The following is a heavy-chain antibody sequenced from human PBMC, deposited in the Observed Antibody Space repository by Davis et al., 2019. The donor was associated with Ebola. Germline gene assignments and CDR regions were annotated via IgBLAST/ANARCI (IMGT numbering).Heavy chain of an antibody. J-gene: IGHJ6*02. Sequence: ASVKVSCKASGYTFTSYYMHWVRQAPGQGLEWMGIINPSGGSTSYAQKFQGRVTMTRDTSTSTVYMELSSLRSEDTAVYYCARDARIQLQGGGMDVWGQGTTVTVSS. CDR3: ARDARIQLQGGGMDV. CDR1: GYTFTSYY. V-gene: IGHV1-46*01. CDR2: INPSGGST. D-gene: IGHD5-18*01.